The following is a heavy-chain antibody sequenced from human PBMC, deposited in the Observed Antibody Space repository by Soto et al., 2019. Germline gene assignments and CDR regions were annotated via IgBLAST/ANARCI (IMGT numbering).Heavy chain of an antibody. CDR3: AKGGSTGRWPYYYGMDV. V-gene: IGHV3-23*01. Sequence: EVQLLESGGGLVQPGGSLRLSCAASGFTFSSYAMSWVRQAPGKGLEWVSAISGSGGSTYYADSVKGRFTISRDNSKNTLYLQMNSLRAEDTAVYYCAKGGSTGRWPYYYGMDVWGQGTTVIVSS. D-gene: IGHD2-2*01. CDR2: ISGSGGST. J-gene: IGHJ6*02. CDR1: GFTFSSYA.